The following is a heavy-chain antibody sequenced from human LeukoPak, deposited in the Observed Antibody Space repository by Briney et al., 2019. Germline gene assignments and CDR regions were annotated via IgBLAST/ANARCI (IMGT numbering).Heavy chain of an antibody. CDR2: IYPGDSDT. CDR1: GYSFTSYW. Sequence: GESLKISCKGSGYSFTSYWIGWVRQVPGKGMEWMGIIYPGDSDTRYSPSFQGQVTISADKYISTAYLQWSSLKASDTAMYYCARLYYYDSSGYYYAFDYWGQGTLVTVSS. V-gene: IGHV5-51*01. D-gene: IGHD3-22*01. J-gene: IGHJ4*02. CDR3: ARLYYYDSSGYYYAFDY.